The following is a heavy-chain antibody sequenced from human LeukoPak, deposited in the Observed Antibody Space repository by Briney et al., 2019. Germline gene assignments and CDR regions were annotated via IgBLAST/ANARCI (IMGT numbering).Heavy chain of an antibody. J-gene: IGHJ4*02. Sequence: GGSLRLSCAASGFTFSSHSMNWVRQAPGKGLEWVSSISSSSSYIYYADSVKGRFTISRDNAKNSLFLQMNSLRAEDTAVYYCARGQENYGYTFDYWGQGTLVTVSS. CDR3: ARGQENYGYTFDY. D-gene: IGHD1-7*01. CDR1: GFTFSSHS. V-gene: IGHV3-21*01. CDR2: ISSSSSYI.